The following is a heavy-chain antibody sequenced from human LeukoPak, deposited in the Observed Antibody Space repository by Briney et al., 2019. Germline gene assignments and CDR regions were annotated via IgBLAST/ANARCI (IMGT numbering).Heavy chain of an antibody. J-gene: IGHJ4*02. CDR3: AKDQPFRTHSYFDY. D-gene: IGHD1-14*01. CDR2: IWYDGSNK. Sequence: QTGGSLRLSCAASGFTFSSYGMHWVRQAPGKGLEWVAVIWYDGSNKYYADSVKGRFTISRDNSKNTLYLQMNSLRAEDTAVYYCAKDQPFRTHSYFDYWGQGTLVTVSS. V-gene: IGHV3-30*02. CDR1: GFTFSSYG.